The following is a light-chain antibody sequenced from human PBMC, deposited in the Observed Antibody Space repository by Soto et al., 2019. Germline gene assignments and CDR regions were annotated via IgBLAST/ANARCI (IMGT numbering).Light chain of an antibody. V-gene: IGLV2-14*01. CDR2: HVS. CDR3: SSYTSSSTPYV. J-gene: IGLJ1*01. CDR1: SSDIGGFNY. Sequence: QSVLTQPASVSGSPGQSITISCTGTSSDIGGFNYVSWYQQHPGKAPKLMIYHVSNRPSGVSNRFSGSKSGNTASLTISGLQAEDEADYYCSSYTSSSTPYVFGTGTKATVL.